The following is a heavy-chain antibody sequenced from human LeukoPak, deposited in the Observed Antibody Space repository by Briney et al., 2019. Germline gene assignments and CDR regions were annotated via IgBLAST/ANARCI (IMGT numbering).Heavy chain of an antibody. CDR2: IKQDGSDK. CDR3: AIIPRAAAGPSARSPFHC. D-gene: IGHD6-13*01. Sequence: GGSLRLSCGVSGFTFSSYWMNWVRQALGKGLEWVANIKQDGSDKYYVDSVKGRFTISRDNAKNSLYLQMNSLRAEDTAVYYCAIIPRAAAGPSARSPFHCWGQGTLVTVSS. CDR1: GFTFSSYW. J-gene: IGHJ4*02. V-gene: IGHV3-7*01.